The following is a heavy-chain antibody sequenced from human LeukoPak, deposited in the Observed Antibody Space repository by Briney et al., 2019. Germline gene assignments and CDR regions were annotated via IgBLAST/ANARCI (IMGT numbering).Heavy chain of an antibody. CDR2: INLDGTEE. CDR1: GFVFSTYW. J-gene: IGHJ4*02. V-gene: IGHV3-7*01. CDR3: ASWRHDFLR. D-gene: IGHD3/OR15-3a*01. Sequence: TGASLRLSCAASGFVFSTYWMTWVRQAPGKGLEWVANINLDGTEEHYVDSSLKRRFTISRDHAQHPLYLQMPSLRVEDTAVYYCASWRHDFLRWGQGTMVTLCS.